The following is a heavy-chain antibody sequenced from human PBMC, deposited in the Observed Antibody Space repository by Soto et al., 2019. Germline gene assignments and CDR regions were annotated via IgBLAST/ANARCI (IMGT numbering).Heavy chain of an antibody. D-gene: IGHD2-15*01. CDR1: GFTFSNYW. J-gene: IGHJ2*01. CDR3: ERIYSSDLSF. V-gene: IGHV3-74*01. Sequence: EVQLEESGGGLVPPGGSLTLSCVASGFTFSNYWMHWVRQAPGKGLMWVSRINSAGSITNYADSVKGRFTVSRDNARNTLYLQMNTPRVEDTALYFCERIYSSDLSFWGRGALVIVSP. CDR2: INSAGSIT.